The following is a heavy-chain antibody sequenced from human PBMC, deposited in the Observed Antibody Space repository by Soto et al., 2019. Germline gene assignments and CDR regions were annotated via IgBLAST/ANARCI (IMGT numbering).Heavy chain of an antibody. D-gene: IGHD3-22*01. CDR3: ARDRAYYYDSSGYYGYFDY. Sequence: GGSLRLSCAASGFTVSSNYMSWVRQAPGRGLEWVSVIYSGGSTYYADSVKGRFTISRDNSKNTLYLQMNSLRAEDTAVYYCARDRAYYYDSSGYYGYFDYWGQGTLVTVSS. CDR2: IYSGGST. J-gene: IGHJ4*02. CDR1: GFTVSSNY. V-gene: IGHV3-66*01.